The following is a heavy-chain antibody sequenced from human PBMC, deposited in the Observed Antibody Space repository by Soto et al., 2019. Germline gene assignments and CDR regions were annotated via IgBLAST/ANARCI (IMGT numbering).Heavy chain of an antibody. D-gene: IGHD2-2*01. J-gene: IGHJ4*02. CDR3: AGTPHLGFCTSTKCPADY. CDR2: IYYTGDT. Sequence: SGTLSLTCTDSGGSIRNREYDWDWIRQPPGKGLEWIGAIYYTGDTYYNPSLKSRVTISVDTSKSQFSLEVSSVTAADTAVYYCAGTPHLGFCTSTKCPADYWGQGTLVTVS. V-gene: IGHV4-39*01. CDR1: GGSIRNREYD.